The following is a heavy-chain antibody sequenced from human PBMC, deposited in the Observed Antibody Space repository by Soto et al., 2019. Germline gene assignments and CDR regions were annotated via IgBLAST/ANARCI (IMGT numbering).Heavy chain of an antibody. V-gene: IGHV1-2*02. J-gene: IGHJ6*02. D-gene: IGHD3-22*01. CDR3: ARVRDGVSHYYDSSGRRGPLYYGLDV. CDR2: INANSGGT. CDR1: GYTFTGYH. Sequence: ASVKVSCKASGYTFTGYHMYWVRQAPGQGLEWMGWINANSGGTNYAQKFQGRITMTRDTPISTVCMELSSLRSDDTAVYFCARVRDGVSHYYDSSGRRGPLYYGLDVWGQGTTVTVSS.